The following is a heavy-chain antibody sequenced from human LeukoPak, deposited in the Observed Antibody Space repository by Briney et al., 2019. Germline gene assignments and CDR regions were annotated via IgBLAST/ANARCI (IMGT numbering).Heavy chain of an antibody. CDR3: ARDGYSSAWEHADY. CDR2: IWYDGSNK. Sequence: GGSLRLSCAASGFTFSSYCMHWVRQAPGKGLEWVAVIWYDGSNKYYADSVKGRFTISRDNSKNTLYLQMNSLRAEDTAVYYCARDGYSSAWEHADYWGQGTLVTVSS. V-gene: IGHV3-33*01. D-gene: IGHD6-19*01. CDR1: GFTFSSYC. J-gene: IGHJ4*02.